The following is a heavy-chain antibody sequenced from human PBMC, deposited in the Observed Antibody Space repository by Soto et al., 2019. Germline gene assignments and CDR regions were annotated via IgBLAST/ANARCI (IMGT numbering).Heavy chain of an antibody. V-gene: IGHV3-23*01. CDR1: GFTFNDYG. CDR2: ISGSGADT. Sequence: PGGSLRLSCAASGFTFNDYGMNWVRQAPGKGLDWVSGISGSGADTYYADSVKGRFTVSRDNSKNTLELHMNNLRAEDAGVYYCAKENYYDSSGYYYGYLDYWGQGTLVTVSS. J-gene: IGHJ4*02. D-gene: IGHD3-22*01. CDR3: AKENYYDSSGYYYGYLDY.